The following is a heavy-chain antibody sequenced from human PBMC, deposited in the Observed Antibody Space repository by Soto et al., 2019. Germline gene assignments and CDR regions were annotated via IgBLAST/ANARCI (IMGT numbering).Heavy chain of an antibody. V-gene: IGHV1-18*01. Sequence: QVQLVQSGAEVKKPGASVKVSCKASGYTFTSYGISWVRQAPGQGLEWMGWISAYNGNTNYAQQLQGRVTMTTDTSTSTAYMELRSLRSDDTAVYYCARDSSSWGPGYYYGMDVWGQGTTVTVSS. CDR1: GYTFTSYG. CDR3: ARDSSSWGPGYYYGMDV. CDR2: ISAYNGNT. J-gene: IGHJ6*02. D-gene: IGHD6-13*01.